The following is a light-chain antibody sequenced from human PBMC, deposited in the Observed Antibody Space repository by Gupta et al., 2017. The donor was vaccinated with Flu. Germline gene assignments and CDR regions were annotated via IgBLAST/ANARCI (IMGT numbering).Light chain of an antibody. V-gene: IGLV2-14*04. CDR2: DVG. CDR3: CAFACSNTM. J-gene: IGLJ3*02. Sequence: TNTGIGRYDYFSWYQQHPGDAPILAIYDVGKRPSGVSTRFSGSRSGNTASLTISGLQAGDEAGYYCCAFACSNTMFGGGTKLTVL. CDR1: NTGIGRYDY.